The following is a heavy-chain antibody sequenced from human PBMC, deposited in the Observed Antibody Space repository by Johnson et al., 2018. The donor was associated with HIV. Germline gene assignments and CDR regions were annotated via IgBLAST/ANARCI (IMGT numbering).Heavy chain of an antibody. CDR2: ISSNGGST. V-gene: IGHV3-64*01. Sequence: VQLVESGGGLVQPGGSLRLSCVASGFTFSSYTLHWVRQAPGKGLEYVSAISSNGGSTYYANSVKGRFTISRDNSKNTLYLQLNSLRAEDKAVYYCARATRPDAFDIWGRGTMVTVSS. J-gene: IGHJ3*02. CDR1: GFTFSSYT. CDR3: ARATRPDAFDI.